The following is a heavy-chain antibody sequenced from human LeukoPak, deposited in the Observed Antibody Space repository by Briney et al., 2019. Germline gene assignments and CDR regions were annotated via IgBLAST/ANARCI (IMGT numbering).Heavy chain of an antibody. J-gene: IGHJ5*02. CDR1: GGSVNYYY. V-gene: IGHV4-59*08. Sequence: SETLSLTCTVSGGSVNYYYWSWIRQPPGKDLEWIGYIHYSGSTNYNPSLKSRVTISIDTSNNEFYLKLSSVTAADTAMHYRARQAPGNDAHRFDPWGQGTLVTVSS. CDR3: ARQAPGNDAHRFDP. CDR2: IHYSGST. D-gene: IGHD2-8*01.